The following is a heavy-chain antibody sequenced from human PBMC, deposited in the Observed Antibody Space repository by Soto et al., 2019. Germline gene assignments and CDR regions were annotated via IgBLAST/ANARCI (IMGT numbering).Heavy chain of an antibody. CDR1: DFVFYDYP. J-gene: IGHJ4*02. D-gene: IGHD5-12*01. V-gene: IGHV3-30-3*01. CDR2: VSHDGTKE. Sequence: PGGALRLFCAASDFVFYDYPIHWVRQAPGKGLEWVAVVSHDGTKEYYSDSVKGRFSISRDNSNNTAFLQMNSLRAEDTAIYYCARESTITNFDHWGQVTPVTVYS. CDR3: ARESTITNFDH.